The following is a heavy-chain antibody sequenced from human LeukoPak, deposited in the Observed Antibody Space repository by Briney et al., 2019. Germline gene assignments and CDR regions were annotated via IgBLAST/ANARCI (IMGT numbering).Heavy chain of an antibody. CDR1: GYTFTSYA. Sequence: SVKVSCKASGYTFTSYAMNWVRQAPGQGLEWMGRIIPILGIANYAQKFQGRVTITADKSTSTAYMELSSLRSEDTAVYYCARLRYNWNEDYYYGMDVWGQGTTVTVSS. J-gene: IGHJ6*02. V-gene: IGHV1-69*04. D-gene: IGHD1-1*01. CDR3: ARLRYNWNEDYYYGMDV. CDR2: IIPILGIA.